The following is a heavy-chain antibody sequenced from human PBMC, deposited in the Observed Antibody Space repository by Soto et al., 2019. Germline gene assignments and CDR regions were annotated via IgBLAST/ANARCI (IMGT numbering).Heavy chain of an antibody. V-gene: IGHV3-30*18. CDR1: GFTFSSYG. J-gene: IGHJ6*02. CDR2: ISYDGSNK. Sequence: GGSLRLSCAASGFTFSSYGMHWVRQAPGKGLEWVAVISYDGSNKYYADSVKGRFTISRDNSKNSLYLQMNSLRAEETAVYYCANDQDDFWSGYSHYYYYGMDVWGQGTTVTVSS. CDR3: ANDQDDFWSGYSHYYYYGMDV. D-gene: IGHD3-3*01.